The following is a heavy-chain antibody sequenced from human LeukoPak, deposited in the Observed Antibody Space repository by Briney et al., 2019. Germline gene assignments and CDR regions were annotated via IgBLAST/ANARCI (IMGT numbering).Heavy chain of an antibody. V-gene: IGHV3-48*03. J-gene: IGHJ3*02. CDR1: GFTFSSYE. D-gene: IGHD2-21*01. CDR2: ISSSGSTI. Sequence: GGSLRLSCAASGFTFSSYEMNWVRQAPGKGLEWVSYISSSGSTIYYADSVKGRFTISRDNAKNSLYLQMNSLRAEDTAVYYRARVAYTDDAFDIWGQGTMVTVSS. CDR3: ARVAYTDDAFDI.